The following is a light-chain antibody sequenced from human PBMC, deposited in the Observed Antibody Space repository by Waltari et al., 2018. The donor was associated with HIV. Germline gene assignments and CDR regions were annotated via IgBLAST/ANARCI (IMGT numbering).Light chain of an antibody. CDR3: QQYFSPPPLT. J-gene: IGKJ4*01. Sequence: CPPSQAIIYFLPWYQHKPGKAPKLLLYAASRLASGVPYRFSGSRSGTDYALTISSLQPEDFAVYYCQQYFSPPPLTFGGGTKVEIK. CDR2: AAS. CDR1: QAIIYF. V-gene: IGKV1-NL1*01.